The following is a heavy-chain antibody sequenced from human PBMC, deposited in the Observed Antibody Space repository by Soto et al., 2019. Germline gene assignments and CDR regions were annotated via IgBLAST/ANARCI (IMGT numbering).Heavy chain of an antibody. Sequence: QVHLVESGGGLVQPGRSLRLSCAASGFTFSFYGMHWVRQAPGKGLEWLAVISYDERNKFYADSVKGRFTVSRDNSKNTLSPQMNSLRTEDTAVYYCAKGGSSYSDPIDDWGQGTLVTVSS. CDR1: GFTFSFYG. V-gene: IGHV3-30*18. D-gene: IGHD6-6*01. J-gene: IGHJ4*02. CDR3: AKGGSSYSDPIDD. CDR2: ISYDERNK.